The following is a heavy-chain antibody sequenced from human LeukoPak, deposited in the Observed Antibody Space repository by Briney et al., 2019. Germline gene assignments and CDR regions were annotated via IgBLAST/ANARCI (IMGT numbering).Heavy chain of an antibody. D-gene: IGHD3-9*01. CDR3: ARSYLTGYSQGPFDY. J-gene: IGHJ4*02. V-gene: IGHV3-21*01. Sequence: GGSLRLSCAASGFTFSGYSMNWVRQAPGKGLEWVSSISSSSSYIYYADSVKGRFTISRDNAKNSLYLQMNSLRAEDTAVYYCARSYLTGYSQGPFDYWGQGTLVTVSS. CDR2: ISSSSSYI. CDR1: GFTFSGYS.